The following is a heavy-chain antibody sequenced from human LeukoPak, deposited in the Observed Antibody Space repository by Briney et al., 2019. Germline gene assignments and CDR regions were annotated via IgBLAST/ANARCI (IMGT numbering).Heavy chain of an antibody. V-gene: IGHV1-2*02. CDR2: INPKIDDT. CDR3: ARDTCRGGSCFNWFDP. Sequence: ASVKVSCKASGYTFGDYYIHWVRQAPGQGLEWMGWINPKIDDTRYAQKFQGRVTMTRDTSITAVYMELNSLTSDDTAVYYCARDTCRGGSCFNWFDPWGQGTLVTVSS. CDR1: GYTFGDYY. J-gene: IGHJ5*02. D-gene: IGHD2-15*01.